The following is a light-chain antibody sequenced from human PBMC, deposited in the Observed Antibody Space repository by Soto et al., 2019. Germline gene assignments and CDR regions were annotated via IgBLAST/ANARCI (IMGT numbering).Light chain of an antibody. CDR1: QSISSW. J-gene: IGKJ1*01. V-gene: IGKV1-5*01. CDR2: DAS. Sequence: DIQMTQSPSTLSASVGDRVTITCRASQSISSWLAWYQQKPGKAPKLLIYDASNLESGVPSRFSGSGSGTEFTHTINSLQPDDFATYYCQQYNNYRTFGQGTKVEIK. CDR3: QQYNNYRT.